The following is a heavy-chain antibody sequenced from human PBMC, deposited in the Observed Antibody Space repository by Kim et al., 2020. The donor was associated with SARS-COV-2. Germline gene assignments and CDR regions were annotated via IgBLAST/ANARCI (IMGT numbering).Heavy chain of an antibody. CDR2: ISSSSSYI. Sequence: GGSLRLSCAASGFTFSSYSMNWVRQAPGKGLEWVSSISSSSSYIYYADSVKGRFTISRDNAKNSLYLQMNSLRAEDTAVYYCARGRENDYYGSGSYSGVDYWGQGTLVTVSS. D-gene: IGHD3-10*01. CDR1: GFTFSSYS. CDR3: ARGRENDYYGSGSYSGVDY. V-gene: IGHV3-21*01. J-gene: IGHJ4*02.